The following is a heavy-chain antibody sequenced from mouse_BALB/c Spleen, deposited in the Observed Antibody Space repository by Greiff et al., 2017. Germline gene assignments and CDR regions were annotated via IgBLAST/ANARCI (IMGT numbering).Heavy chain of an antibody. CDR3: AIPYYRYETPYAMDY. V-gene: IGHV5-17*02. CDR2: ISSGSSTI. D-gene: IGHD2-14*01. Sequence: EVKLVESGGGLVQPGGSRKLSCAASGFTFSSFGMHWVRQAPEKGLEWVAYISSGSSTIYYADTVKGRFTISRDNPKNTLFLQMTSLRSEDTAMYYCAIPYYRYETPYAMDYWGQGTSVTVSS. J-gene: IGHJ4*01. CDR1: GFTFSSFG.